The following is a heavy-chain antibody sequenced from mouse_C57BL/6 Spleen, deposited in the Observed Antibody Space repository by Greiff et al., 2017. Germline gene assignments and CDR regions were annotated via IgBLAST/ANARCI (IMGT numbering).Heavy chain of an antibody. CDR1: GYTFTSYW. Sequence: QVQLKQPGTELVKPGASVKLSCKASGYTFTSYWMHWVKQRPGQGLEWIGNINPSNGGTNYNEKFKSKATLTVDKSSSTAYMQLSSLTSEDSAVYYCAREGGGYYFFAYWGQGTLVTVSA. J-gene: IGHJ3*01. D-gene: IGHD2-3*01. CDR3: AREGGGYYFFAY. CDR2: INPSNGGT. V-gene: IGHV1-53*01.